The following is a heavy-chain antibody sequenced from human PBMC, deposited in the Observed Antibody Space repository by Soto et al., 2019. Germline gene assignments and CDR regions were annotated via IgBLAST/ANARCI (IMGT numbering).Heavy chain of an antibody. Sequence: QITLKESGPTLVTPTQTLTLTCTFSGFSLSDTAVGVGWIRQPPGKALEWLALIYWNDDNKYSPSLKTRLTITKDTSKNQVVLTMTNMDPVDTATYHCAHGSGWLLDYWGQCILVTVSS. V-gene: IGHV2-5*01. CDR2: IYWNDDN. CDR3: AHGSGWLLDY. CDR1: GFSLSDTAVG. J-gene: IGHJ4*02. D-gene: IGHD6-19*01.